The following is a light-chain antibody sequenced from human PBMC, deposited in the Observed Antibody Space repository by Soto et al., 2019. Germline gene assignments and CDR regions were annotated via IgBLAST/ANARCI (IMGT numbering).Light chain of an antibody. Sequence: QSVLTQPASVSGSPGQSITISCTGTSRDIGNYNYVSWYQHHPGKAPKLIIYEVTDRPSGVSNRFSASKSGNTASLTISGLQAEDEADYYCSSYTTPTTVIFGGGTQLTVL. CDR2: EVT. CDR1: SRDIGNYNY. V-gene: IGLV2-14*01. CDR3: SSYTTPTTVI. J-gene: IGLJ7*01.